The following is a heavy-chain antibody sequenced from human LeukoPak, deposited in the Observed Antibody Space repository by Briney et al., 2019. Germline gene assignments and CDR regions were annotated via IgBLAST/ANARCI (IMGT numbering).Heavy chain of an antibody. CDR3: ASGKYFFDP. V-gene: IGHV3-48*01. CDR2: ISSSSSTI. CDR1: GLSFSSYS. D-gene: IGHD3-9*01. J-gene: IGHJ5*02. Sequence: GGSLRLSCEASGLSFSSYSMNWVRQAPGKGLEWLSYISSSSSTIEYADSVKGRFTISRDNSKNTLYLRMNSLRAEDTAVYYCASGKYFFDPWGQGTLVTVSS.